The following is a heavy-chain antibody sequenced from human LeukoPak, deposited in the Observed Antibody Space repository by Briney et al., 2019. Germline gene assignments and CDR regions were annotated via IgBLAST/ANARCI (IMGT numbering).Heavy chain of an antibody. CDR3: AKDCGELFYRPFDD. D-gene: IGHD3-10*01. CDR2: ISGGDGTT. V-gene: IGHV3-23*01. CDR1: GFTFSTYD. J-gene: IGHJ4*02. Sequence: GGSLRLSCAASGFTFSTYDMNWVRQAPGKGLEWVSTISGGDGTTHYADSVKGRFTISRDNSKNTLYLQMNSLRADDTAVYYCAKDCGELFYRPFDDWGQGILVTVSS.